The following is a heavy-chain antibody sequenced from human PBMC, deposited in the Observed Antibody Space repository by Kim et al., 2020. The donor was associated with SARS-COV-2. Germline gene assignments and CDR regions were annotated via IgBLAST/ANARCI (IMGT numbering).Heavy chain of an antibody. CDR2: INTGNGDT. D-gene: IGHD3-3*02. V-gene: IGHV1-3*04. Sequence: ASVKVSCKASGYTFSTYPIHWVRQAPGQRLEWMGWINTGNGDTKYSQKFQGGVTITRDTSASTAYMELSSLRSEDTAVYFCAKSRISSPYDAFGIWGQGTMVTVSS. CDR1: GYTFSTYP. CDR3: AKSRISSPYDAFGI. J-gene: IGHJ3*02.